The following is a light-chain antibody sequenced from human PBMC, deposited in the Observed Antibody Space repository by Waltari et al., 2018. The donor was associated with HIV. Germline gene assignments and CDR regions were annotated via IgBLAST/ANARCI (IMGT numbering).Light chain of an antibody. V-gene: IGLV1-47*01. J-gene: IGLJ3*02. CDR1: SANVGNT. Sequence: QSVLTQPPSASGTPGQRVTISCSGSSANVGNTVYWYQQLPGTAPKVLIYRDNQRPSGVPDRFSGSRSGTSASLDVSGLRSEDVANYFCAAWDDILSGWVFGGGTKLTVL. CDR2: RDN. CDR3: AAWDDILSGWV.